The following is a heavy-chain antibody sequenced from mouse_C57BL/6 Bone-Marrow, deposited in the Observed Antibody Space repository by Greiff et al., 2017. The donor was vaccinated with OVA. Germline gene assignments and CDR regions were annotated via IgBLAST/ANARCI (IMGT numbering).Heavy chain of an antibody. CDR1: GYTFTDYN. CDR3: ARGDSSGYGAMDY. Sequence: VQLQQSGPELVKPGASVKIPCKASGYTFTDYNMDWVKQSHGKSLEWIGDINPNNGGTIYNQKFKGKATLTVDKSSSTAYMELRSLTSEDSAVYYCARGDSSGYGAMDYWGQGTSVTVSS. D-gene: IGHD3-2*02. CDR2: INPNNGGT. V-gene: IGHV1-18*01. J-gene: IGHJ4*01.